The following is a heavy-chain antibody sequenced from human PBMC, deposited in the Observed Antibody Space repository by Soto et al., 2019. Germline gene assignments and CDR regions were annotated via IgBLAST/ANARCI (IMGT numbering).Heavy chain of an antibody. CDR3: TTAGPRDWYFNL. CDR1: GFIFNNAW. CDR2: IKSRPDGGTA. J-gene: IGHJ2*01. V-gene: IGHV3-15*01. Sequence: EVHLVESGGGLVEPGGSLRLXCAASGFIFNNAWMTWVRQAPGKGLGWVTHIKSRPDGGTADYAASVKGRFTXXXXXSXXXXXXXXXXLRIEDTAVYYCTTAGPRDWYFNLWGRGTLVTVSS.